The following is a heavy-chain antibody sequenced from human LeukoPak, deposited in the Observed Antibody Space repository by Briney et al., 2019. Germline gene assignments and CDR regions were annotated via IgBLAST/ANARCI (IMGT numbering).Heavy chain of an antibody. CDR3: ARVGYYYDSSGYYSDAFDI. Sequence: ASVKVSCKASGYTFTSYDINWVRQATGQGLEWMGWMNPNSGNTGYAQKFQGRVTMTRNTSISTAYMELSSLRSEDTAVYYCARVGYYYDSSGYYSDAFDIWGQGTIVTVSS. CDR2: MNPNSGNT. J-gene: IGHJ3*02. D-gene: IGHD3-22*01. CDR1: GYTFTSYD. V-gene: IGHV1-8*01.